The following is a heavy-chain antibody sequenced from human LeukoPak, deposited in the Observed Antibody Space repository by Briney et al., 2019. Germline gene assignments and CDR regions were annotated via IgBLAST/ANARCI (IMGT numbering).Heavy chain of an antibody. V-gene: IGHV1-46*01. J-gene: IGHJ5*02. D-gene: IGHD4-17*01. CDR3: ASTYGDYKNWFDP. Sequence: ASVKVSCKASGYTFTSYYMHWVRQAPGQGLEWMGIINPSGGSTSYAQKFQGRVTMTRDMSTSTVYMELSSLRSEDTAVYYCASTYGDYKNWFDPWGQGTLVTVSS. CDR2: INPSGGST. CDR1: GYTFTSYY.